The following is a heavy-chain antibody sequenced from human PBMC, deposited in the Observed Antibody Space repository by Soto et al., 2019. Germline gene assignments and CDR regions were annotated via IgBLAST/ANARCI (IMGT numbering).Heavy chain of an antibody. J-gene: IGHJ6*02. Sequence: QVQLLQSGAEVKKPGSSVRVSCEASGGTFRTYAISWVRQAPGQGLEWMGEIIPIFGTVNYAQKFQGRVKINADESTTTGYMDLRSLRSEDTAVYYCAKGAVAGTPTSYYYYGMDVWGQGTTVTVSS. CDR1: GGTFRTYA. CDR3: AKGAVAGTPTSYYYYGMDV. D-gene: IGHD6-19*01. V-gene: IGHV1-69*12. CDR2: IIPIFGTV.